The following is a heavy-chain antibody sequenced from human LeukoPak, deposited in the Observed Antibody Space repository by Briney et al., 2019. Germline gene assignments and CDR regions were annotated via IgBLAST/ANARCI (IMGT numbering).Heavy chain of an antibody. J-gene: IGHJ6*02. V-gene: IGHV3-23*01. CDR1: GFAFSGYA. CDR3: ARDQILTGYYHYYYGMDV. CDR2: ISDSGGIS. D-gene: IGHD3-9*01. Sequence: GGSLRLSCAASGFAFSGYAMSWVRQAPGKGLEWVSSISDSGGISFFADSVKGRFAISRDNSKNTLYLQMNSLRAEDTAVYYCARDQILTGYYHYYYGMDVWGQGTTVTVSS.